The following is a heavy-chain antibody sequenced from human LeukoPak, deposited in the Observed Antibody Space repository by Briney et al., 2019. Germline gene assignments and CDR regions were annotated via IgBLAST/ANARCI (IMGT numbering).Heavy chain of an antibody. Sequence: SETLSLTCTVSGGSISSSSYYWGWIRQPPGKGLEWIGSIYYSGSTYYNPSLKSRVTISVDTSKNQFSLKLSSVTAADTAVYYCARHGHYYDSSGYYRWGSYYFDYWGQGTLVTVSS. J-gene: IGHJ4*02. V-gene: IGHV4-39*01. CDR1: GGSISSSSYY. D-gene: IGHD3-22*01. CDR2: IYYSGST. CDR3: ARHGHYYDSSGYYRWGSYYFDY.